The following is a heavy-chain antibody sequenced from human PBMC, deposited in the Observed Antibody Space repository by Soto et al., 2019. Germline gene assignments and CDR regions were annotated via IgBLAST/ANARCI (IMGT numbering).Heavy chain of an antibody. CDR3: AKDMLGSGSYYISGMDV. CDR2: ISASGGST. D-gene: IGHD3-10*01. Sequence: EVLLLESGGGLVQPGGSLRLSCAASGFTFTNYAMSWVRQAPGKGLEWVSTISASGGSTYHADSVKGRFTISRDNSKNTLSMQMNSLRDEDTAAYYCAKDMLGSGSYYISGMDVWGQGTTVTVS. V-gene: IGHV3-23*01. J-gene: IGHJ6*02. CDR1: GFTFTNYA.